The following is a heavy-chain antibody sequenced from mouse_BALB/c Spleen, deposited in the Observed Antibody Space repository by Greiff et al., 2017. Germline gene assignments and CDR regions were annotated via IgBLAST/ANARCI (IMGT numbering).Heavy chain of an antibody. CDR2: IYPGDGST. Sequence: QVQLQQSGPELVKPGASVKMSCKASGYTFTSYYIHWVKQRPGQGLEWIGWIYPGDGSTKYNEKFKGKTTLTADKSSSTAYMLLSSLTSEDSAIYFCARGGNFYYYAMDYWGQGTSVTVSS. CDR3: ARGGNFYYYAMDY. V-gene: IGHV1S56*01. J-gene: IGHJ4*01. D-gene: IGHD2-1*01. CDR1: GYTFTSYY.